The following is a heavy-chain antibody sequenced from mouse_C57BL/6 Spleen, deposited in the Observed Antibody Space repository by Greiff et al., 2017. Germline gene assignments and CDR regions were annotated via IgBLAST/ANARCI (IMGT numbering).Heavy chain of an antibody. D-gene: IGHD1-1*01. CDR3: ASPAFYYYGSSYDWFAY. V-gene: IGHV5-17*01. J-gene: IGHJ3*01. CDR2: ISSGSSTI. Sequence: EVKVVESGGGLVKPGGSLKLSCAASGFTFSDYGMHWVRQAPEKGLEWVAYISSGSSTIYYADTVKGRFTISRDNAKNTLFLKRPSLRSEDTAMYYCASPAFYYYGSSYDWFAYWGQGTLVTVSA. CDR1: GFTFSDYG.